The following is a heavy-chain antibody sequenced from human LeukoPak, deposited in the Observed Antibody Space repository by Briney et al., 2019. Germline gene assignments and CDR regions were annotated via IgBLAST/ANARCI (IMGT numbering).Heavy chain of an antibody. CDR1: GGSFSGYY. Sequence: SETLSLTCAVYGGSFSGYYWNWIRQPPGKGLEWIGEINHSGSTNYNPSLKSRVTISVDTSKNQFSLKLSSVTAADTAVYYCPRGQKLWWWGNWYPPDAFDIWGQGTNVTVS. D-gene: IGHD2-21*01. CDR2: INHSGST. J-gene: IGHJ3*02. CDR3: PRGQKLWWWGNWYPPDAFDI. V-gene: IGHV4-34*01.